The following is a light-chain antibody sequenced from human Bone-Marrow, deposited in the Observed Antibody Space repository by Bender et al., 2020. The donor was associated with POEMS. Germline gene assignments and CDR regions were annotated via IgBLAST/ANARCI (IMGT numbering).Light chain of an antibody. CDR1: SSNIGAGYG. J-gene: IGLJ3*02. V-gene: IGLV1-40*01. CDR2: DDN. Sequence: QSVLTQPPSVSEAPGQRVTISCTGNSSNIGAGYGVHWYQHVPGTAPKLVIFDDNNRPSGVPDRFSGSKSGTSASLAISDIQSEDEGDYYCSSWDDSLSGWVFGGGTKLTVL. CDR3: SSWDDSLSGWV.